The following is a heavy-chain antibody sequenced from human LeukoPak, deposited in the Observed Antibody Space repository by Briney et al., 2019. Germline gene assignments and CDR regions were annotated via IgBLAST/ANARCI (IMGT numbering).Heavy chain of an antibody. CDR3: ARPHEGFRIFGVVI. V-gene: IGHV1-2*02. D-gene: IGHD3-3*01. CDR1: GYTFTGYY. CDR2: INPNSGGT. Sequence: GASVKVSCKASGYTFTGYYMHWVLQAPGQGLEWMGWINPNSGGTNYAQKFQGRVTMTRDTSISTAYTELSRLRSDDTAVYYCARPHEGFRIFGVVIWGQGTLVTVSS. J-gene: IGHJ4*02.